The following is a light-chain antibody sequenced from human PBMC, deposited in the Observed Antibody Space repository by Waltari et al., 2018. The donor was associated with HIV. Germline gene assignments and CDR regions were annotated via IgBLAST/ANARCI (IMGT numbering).Light chain of an antibody. J-gene: IGKJ5*01. CDR1: QSVFHSSNSNNY. V-gene: IGKV4-1*01. Sequence: DLVMTQSPDSLVVSLGERATIACKSSQSVFHSSNSNNYLAWYQHKPGQSPKLLLYWASTREFGVPDRFSGSGSGTDFTLTINSLQAEDAAVYYCLQYYSTPSFGQGTRLEIK. CDR3: LQYYSTPS. CDR2: WAS.